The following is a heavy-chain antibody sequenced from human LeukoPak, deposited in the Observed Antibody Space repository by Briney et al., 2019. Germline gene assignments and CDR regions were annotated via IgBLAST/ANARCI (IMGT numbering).Heavy chain of an antibody. CDR2: MHAGNENT. D-gene: IGHD2-15*01. V-gene: IGHV1-3*01. Sequence: ASVKVSCKAPGYTFTTYTMHWVRQAPGQGREWVGCMHAGNENTKSSQKFQGRLTISWDTSASTAYMEVSSLRSEDTAIYYCAGEVANWGQGTLVTVSS. CDR3: AGEVAN. CDR1: GYTFTTYT. J-gene: IGHJ4*02.